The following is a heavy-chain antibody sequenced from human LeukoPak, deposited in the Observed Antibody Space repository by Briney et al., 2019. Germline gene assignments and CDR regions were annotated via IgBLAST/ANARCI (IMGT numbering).Heavy chain of an antibody. J-gene: IGHJ6*03. CDR2: VDHTGST. D-gene: IGHD1-1*01. Sequence: SETLSLTCSVSDDSITMYYWTWIRQPPGKGLEWIGYVDHTGSTNFNPSLNGRVSISRDTTKNLFSLRLRSVTAADTAVYFCARGRVSSSTWYSTYYYYFYRDVWGKGTTVTVSS. CDR3: ARGRVSSSTWYSTYYYYFYRDV. V-gene: IGHV4-59*01. CDR1: DDSITMYY.